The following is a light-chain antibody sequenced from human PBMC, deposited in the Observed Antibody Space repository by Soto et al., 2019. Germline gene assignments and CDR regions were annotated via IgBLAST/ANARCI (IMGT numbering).Light chain of an antibody. V-gene: IGKV3-11*01. CDR1: QSVSSY. J-gene: IGKJ2*01. Sequence: EIVLTQSPATLSLSPGERATLSCRASQSVSSYLAWYQQKPGQAPRLLIYDASNRATGIPARFSGRGSGTDFPLTLSSLEAEDFAVYYCQQRSNWPPAFGQGTKLEIK. CDR3: QQRSNWPPA. CDR2: DAS.